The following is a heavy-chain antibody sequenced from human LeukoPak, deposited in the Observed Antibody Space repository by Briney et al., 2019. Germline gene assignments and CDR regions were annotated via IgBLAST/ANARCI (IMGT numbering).Heavy chain of an antibody. CDR2: INAGNGNT. Sequence: GASVKVSCKASGYTFTSYAMHWVRQAPGQRLEWMGWINAGNGNTKYSQKFQGRVTITRDTSASTAYMELSSLRSEDTAVYYCARVGELTDAFDIWGQGTMVTVSS. V-gene: IGHV1-3*01. J-gene: IGHJ3*02. D-gene: IGHD3-10*01. CDR3: ARVGELTDAFDI. CDR1: GYTFTSYA.